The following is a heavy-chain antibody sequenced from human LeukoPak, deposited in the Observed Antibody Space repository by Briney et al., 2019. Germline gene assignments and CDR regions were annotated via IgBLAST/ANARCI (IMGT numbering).Heavy chain of an antibody. V-gene: IGHV3-53*01. J-gene: IGHJ4*02. CDR2: LYIGGNT. CDR1: GLTVNNNY. CDR3: MTAAGYNFGQY. Sequence: GGPLRLSCAASGLTVNNNYMNWVRQAPGEGLEWVSALYIGGNTYYADSVRGRFTISRDNSKNTLYLQMNSLRAEDTAIYYCMTAAGYNFGQYWGQGTLVTVSS. D-gene: IGHD5-18*01.